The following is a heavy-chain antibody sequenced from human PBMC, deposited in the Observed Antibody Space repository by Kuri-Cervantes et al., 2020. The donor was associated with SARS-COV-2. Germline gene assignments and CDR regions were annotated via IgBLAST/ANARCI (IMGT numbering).Heavy chain of an antibody. CDR2: IRGKANNYAT. Sequence: GESLKISCAASGFTFSNAWMSWVRQAPGKGLEWVGRIRGKANNYATAYAASVKGRFTISRDNSKNTLYLQMSSLRAEDTAVYYCAKVGPPLDYGDYVSHWGQGTLVTVSS. D-gene: IGHD4-17*01. CDR3: AKVGPPLDYGDYVSH. CDR1: GFTFSNAW. V-gene: IGHV3-73*01. J-gene: IGHJ4*02.